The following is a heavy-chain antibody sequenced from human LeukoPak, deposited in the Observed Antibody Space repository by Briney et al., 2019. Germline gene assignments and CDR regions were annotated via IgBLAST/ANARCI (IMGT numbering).Heavy chain of an antibody. Sequence: SVKVSCKASGGTFSSYAISWVRQAPGQGLEWMGGIIPIFGTANYVQKFQGRVTITTDESTSTAYMELSSLRSEDTAVYYCARRTMVRGVPSYYMDVWAKGPRSPSP. D-gene: IGHD3-10*01. CDR3: ARRTMVRGVPSYYMDV. CDR2: IIPIFGTA. J-gene: IGHJ6*03. CDR1: GGTFSSYA. V-gene: IGHV1-69*05.